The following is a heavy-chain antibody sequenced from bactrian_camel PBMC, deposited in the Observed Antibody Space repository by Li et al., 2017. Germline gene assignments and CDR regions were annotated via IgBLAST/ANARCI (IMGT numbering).Heavy chain of an antibody. CDR3: AADYPVFCPTRRGWSKTDFGY. D-gene: IGHD5*01. CDR1: GYTDDSYC. J-gene: IGHJ6*01. V-gene: IGHV3S1*01. Sequence: QVQLVESGGGSVQAGGTLRLSCKASGYTDDSYCIGWFRQRPGKEREGVATTYTGGGETHYADSVKDRFTISHDDAKNTLYLQMNSLKPEDTAMYYCAADYPVFCPTRRGWSKTDFGYWGQVTQVTVS. CDR2: TYTGGGET.